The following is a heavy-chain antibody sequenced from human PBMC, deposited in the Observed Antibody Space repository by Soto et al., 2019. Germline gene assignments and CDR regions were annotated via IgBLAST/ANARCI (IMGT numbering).Heavy chain of an antibody. CDR2: IIPIFGTA. CDR3: ARGRSSRPGRYYDFWSGYYSDY. CDR1: GGTFSSYA. D-gene: IGHD3-3*01. V-gene: IGHV1-69*13. Sequence: SVKVSCKASGGTFSSYAISWVRQAPGQGLEWMGGIIPIFGTANYAQKFQGRVTITADESTSTAYMELSSLRSEDTAVYYCARGRSSRPGRYYDFWSGYYSDYWGQGTLVTVSS. J-gene: IGHJ4*02.